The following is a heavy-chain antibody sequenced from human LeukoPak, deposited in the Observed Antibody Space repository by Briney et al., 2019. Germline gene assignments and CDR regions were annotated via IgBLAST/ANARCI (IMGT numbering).Heavy chain of an antibody. CDR2: INHSGST. D-gene: IGHD1-26*01. CDR3: ATTFGATPNYFDY. Sequence: SETLSLTCAVYGESFSGYYWSWIRQPPGKGLEWIGEINHSGSTNYNPSLKSRVTISVDTSKNQFSLKLGSVTAADTAVYYCATTFGATPNYFDYWGQGTLVTVSS. CDR1: GESFSGYY. J-gene: IGHJ4*02. V-gene: IGHV4-34*01.